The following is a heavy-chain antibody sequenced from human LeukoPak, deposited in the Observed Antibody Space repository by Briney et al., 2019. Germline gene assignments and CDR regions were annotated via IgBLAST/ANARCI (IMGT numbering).Heavy chain of an antibody. Sequence: SVKVSCKASGGTFSSYAISWVRQAPGQGLEWMGRIIPIFGIANYAQKFQGRVTITADKSTSTAYMEPSSLRSEDTAVHYCAREQDYYDSSGYYSYWGQGTLVTVSS. D-gene: IGHD3-22*01. J-gene: IGHJ4*02. CDR3: AREQDYYDSSGYYSY. CDR2: IIPIFGIA. V-gene: IGHV1-69*04. CDR1: GGTFSSYA.